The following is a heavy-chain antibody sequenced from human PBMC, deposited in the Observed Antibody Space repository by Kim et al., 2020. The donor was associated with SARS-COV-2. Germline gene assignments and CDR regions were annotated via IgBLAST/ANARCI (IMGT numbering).Heavy chain of an antibody. D-gene: IGHD3-10*01. V-gene: IGHV1-3*01. Sequence: YSKDLKGRVTITRDTSATTAYMELSRLTSKDTAVYYCAREGSGSYNWLDPWGQGTLVTVSS. J-gene: IGHJ5*02. CDR3: AREGSGSYNWLDP.